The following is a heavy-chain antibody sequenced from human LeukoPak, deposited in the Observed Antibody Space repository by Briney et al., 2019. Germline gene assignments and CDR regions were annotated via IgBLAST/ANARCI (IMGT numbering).Heavy chain of an antibody. Sequence: PGGSLRLSCAASGFSFNGYWMAWVRQAPGKGLEWVANIKKDGSEQYYMDSVKGRFTISRDNAKNSLYLQKNSLRADDTAVYYCARDRIVEETGYLDYWGQGTLVTVSS. CDR1: GFSFNGYW. V-gene: IGHV3-7*01. CDR3: ARDRIVEETGYLDY. D-gene: IGHD2-21*01. CDR2: IKKDGSEQ. J-gene: IGHJ4*02.